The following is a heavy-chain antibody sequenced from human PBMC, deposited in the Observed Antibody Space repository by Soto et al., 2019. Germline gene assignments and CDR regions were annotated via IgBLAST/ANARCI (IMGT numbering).Heavy chain of an antibody. Sequence: NPSETLSLTCAVSGGSIDSTDYSLTWIRQPPGKGLEWIGYVSHRGTAYSIPSLKGRLTLSMDSSQTQFSLKLTSVTAADSAVYYCARIHWSQSSLDYWGRGILVTVSS. V-gene: IGHV4-30-2*01. J-gene: IGHJ4*02. CDR2: VSHRGTA. D-gene: IGHD6-19*01. CDR1: GGSIDSTDYS. CDR3: ARIHWSQSSLDY.